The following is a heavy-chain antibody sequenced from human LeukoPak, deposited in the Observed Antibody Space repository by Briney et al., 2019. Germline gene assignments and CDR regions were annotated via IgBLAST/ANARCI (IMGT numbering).Heavy chain of an antibody. CDR2: ISGSSGTI. CDR1: GFTFSNAW. Sequence: GGSLRLSCAASGFTFSNAWMSWVRQAPGKGLEWVSYISGSSGTIYYADSVKGRFTISRDIAKNSLYLLMNSLRAEDTAVYYCARVSIVDYYASGSYQHFDFWGQGTLVTVSS. V-gene: IGHV3-48*01. J-gene: IGHJ4*02. D-gene: IGHD3-10*01. CDR3: ARVSIVDYYASGSYQHFDF.